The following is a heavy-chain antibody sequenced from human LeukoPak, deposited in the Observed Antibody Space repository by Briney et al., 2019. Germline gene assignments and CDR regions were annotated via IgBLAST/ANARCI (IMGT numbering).Heavy chain of an antibody. J-gene: IGHJ6*03. CDR2: IKQDGSEK. CDR3: ARCITMVRGVISYYYYYMDV. D-gene: IGHD3-10*01. V-gene: IGHV3-7*01. CDR1: GFTFSSYW. Sequence: GGSLRLSCAASGFTFSSYWMSWVRQAPGKGLEWVANIKQDGSEKYYVDSVKGRFTISRDNAKNSLYLQMNSLRAEDTAVYYCARCITMVRGVISYYYYYMDVWGKGTTVTISS.